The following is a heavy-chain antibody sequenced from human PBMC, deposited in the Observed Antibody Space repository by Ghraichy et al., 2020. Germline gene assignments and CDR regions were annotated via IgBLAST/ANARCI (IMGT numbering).Heavy chain of an antibody. CDR3: ARGGPTSGSYSNFDY. V-gene: IGHV3-21*01. CDR2: ISSSGSYI. J-gene: IGHJ4*02. Sequence: GGSLRLSCAASGFTFSSYTMNWVRQAPGKGLEWVSSISSSGSYIYYADSLKGRFTISRDNAKNSLYLQMNSLRAEDTAVYYCARGGPTSGSYSNFDYWGQGTLVTVSS. CDR1: GFTFSSYT. D-gene: IGHD1-26*01.